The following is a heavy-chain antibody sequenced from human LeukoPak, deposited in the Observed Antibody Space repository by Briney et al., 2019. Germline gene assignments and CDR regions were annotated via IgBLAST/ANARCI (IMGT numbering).Heavy chain of an antibody. Sequence: SETLSLTCAVYGESFSGHYWSWIRQPPGKGLEWIGEINHSGSTNYNPSLKSRVTISVDTSKNQFSLKLSSVTAADTAVYYCARLHLSRSSRPAYYYYYMDVWGKGTTVTISS. J-gene: IGHJ6*03. CDR2: INHSGST. D-gene: IGHD6-13*01. CDR1: GESFSGHY. V-gene: IGHV4-34*01. CDR3: ARLHLSRSSRPAYYYYYMDV.